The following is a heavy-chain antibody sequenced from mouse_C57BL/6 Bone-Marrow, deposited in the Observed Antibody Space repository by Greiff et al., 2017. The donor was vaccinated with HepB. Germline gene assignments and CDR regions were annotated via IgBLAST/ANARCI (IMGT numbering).Heavy chain of an antibody. V-gene: IGHV1-9*01. CDR3: ARKEAYDSNYHWYIDV. J-gene: IGHJ1*03. CDR2: ILPGSGST. D-gene: IGHD2-5*01. Sequence: QVQLQQSGAELMKPGASVKLSCKATGYTFTGYWIEWVKQRPGHGLEWIGEILPGSGSTNYNEKFKGKATFTADTSSNTAYMQLSSLTTEDSAIYYCARKEAYDSNYHWYIDVWGTGTTVTVSS. CDR1: GYTFTGYW.